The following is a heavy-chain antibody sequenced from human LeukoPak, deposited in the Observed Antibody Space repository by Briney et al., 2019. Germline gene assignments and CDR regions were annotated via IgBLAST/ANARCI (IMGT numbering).Heavy chain of an antibody. V-gene: IGHV3-30*02. D-gene: IGHD5-18*01. CDR2: IRYDGSNK. Sequence: GGSLRLSCAASGFTFSSYGMHWVRQAPGKGLEWVAFIRYDGSNKYYADSVKGQFTISRDNSKNTLFLPMSSLRAEDTAVYYCAKDRVGGYSYGTPPDYWGQGTLVTVSS. CDR3: AKDRVGGYSYGTPPDY. J-gene: IGHJ4*02. CDR1: GFTFSSYG.